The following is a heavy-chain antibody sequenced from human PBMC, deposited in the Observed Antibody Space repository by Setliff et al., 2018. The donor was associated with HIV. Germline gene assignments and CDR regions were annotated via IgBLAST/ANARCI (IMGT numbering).Heavy chain of an antibody. CDR1: GGSISSHY. D-gene: IGHD5-18*01. CDR2: VYHSGTGTI. Sequence: SETLSLTCTVSGGSISSHYWSWIRQSPGNGLEWIGYVYHSGTGTIRYNPSLKSRVTISVDTSKSQFSLKLNSMTAADTAFYYCARGVTHPPPFGAFDIWGLGTLVTVSS. J-gene: IGHJ3*02. CDR3: ARGVTHPPPFGAFDI. V-gene: IGHV4-59*11.